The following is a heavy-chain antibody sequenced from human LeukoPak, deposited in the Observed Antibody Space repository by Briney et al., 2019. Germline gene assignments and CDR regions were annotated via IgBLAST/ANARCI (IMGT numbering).Heavy chain of an antibody. CDR2: IYYSGST. J-gene: IGHJ6*02. CDR3: ARVTPGGWYSYYYYGMDV. Sequence: SETLSLTCTVSGGSISSYYWSWIRQPPGKGLEWIGYIYYSGSTNYNPSLESRVTISVDTSKNQFSLKLSSVTAADTAVYYCARVTPGGWYSYYYYGMDVWGQGTTVTVSS. V-gene: IGHV4-59*01. CDR1: GGSISSYY. D-gene: IGHD6-19*01.